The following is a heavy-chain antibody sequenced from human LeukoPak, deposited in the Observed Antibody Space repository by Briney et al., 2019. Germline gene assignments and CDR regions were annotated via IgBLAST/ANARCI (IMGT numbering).Heavy chain of an antibody. CDR1: GFTFSSYA. Sequence: GRSLRLSCAASGFTFSSYAMHWVRQAPGKGLEWVAVISYDGSNKYYADSVKGRFTISRDNSKNTLYLQMNSLRAEDTAVYYCAKVAYYYDSKGEIFQHWGQGTLVTVSS. V-gene: IGHV3-30-3*01. CDR2: ISYDGSNK. J-gene: IGHJ1*01. D-gene: IGHD3-22*01. CDR3: AKVAYYYDSKGEIFQH.